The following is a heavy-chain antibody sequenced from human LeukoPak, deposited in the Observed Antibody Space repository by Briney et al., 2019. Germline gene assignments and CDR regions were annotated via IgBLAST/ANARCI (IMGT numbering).Heavy chain of an antibody. D-gene: IGHD3-10*01. Sequence: SQTLSLTCTVSGGSISGGGYHWSWLRQRPGEGLEWIGFIDYSGSSYYSPSLKSRISISVDTSKNQFSLKVTSVTAADTAVYYCAVITMVRGLIMGLGAFDIWGQGTVVTASS. CDR2: IDYSGSS. CDR3: AVITMVRGLIMGLGAFDI. CDR1: GGSISGGGYH. V-gene: IGHV4-31*03. J-gene: IGHJ3*02.